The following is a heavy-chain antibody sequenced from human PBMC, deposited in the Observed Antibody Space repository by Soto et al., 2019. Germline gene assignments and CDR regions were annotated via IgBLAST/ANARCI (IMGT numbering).Heavy chain of an antibody. CDR2: INPNSGGT. CDR1: GYTFTGYY. CDR3: ARGGHVVVVTAALDY. V-gene: IGHV1-2*04. Sequence: ASVKVSCKASGYTFTGYYMHWVRQAPGQGLEWMGWINPNSGGTNYAQKFQGWVTMTRDTSTSTLYMELTSLTSDDTAIYYCARGGHVVVVTAALDYWGQGTLVTVSS. J-gene: IGHJ4*02. D-gene: IGHD2-21*02.